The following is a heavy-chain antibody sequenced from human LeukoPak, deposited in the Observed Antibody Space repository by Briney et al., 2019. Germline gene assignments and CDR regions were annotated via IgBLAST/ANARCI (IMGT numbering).Heavy chain of an antibody. Sequence: GGSLRLSCAASGFTFSSYEMNWVRQAPGKGLEWVSYISSGGSTIYYADSVKGRFTISRDNAKNSLYLQMNSLRAEDTAVYYCARAGSDCSGGSCYQDYWGQGTLVTVSS. CDR1: GFTFSSYE. V-gene: IGHV3-48*03. D-gene: IGHD2-15*01. J-gene: IGHJ4*02. CDR2: ISSGGSTI. CDR3: ARAGSDCSGGSCYQDY.